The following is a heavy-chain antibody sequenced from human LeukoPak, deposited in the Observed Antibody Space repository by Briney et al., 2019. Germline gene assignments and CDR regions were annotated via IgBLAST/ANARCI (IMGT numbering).Heavy chain of an antibody. Sequence: GGSLRLSCAASGFTFSSYEMNWVRQAPGKGLEWVSYISSSGSTIYYADSVKGRFTISRDNAKNSLYLQMNSLRAEDMALYYCAKDYYYGSGSYYSGGAFDIWGQGTMVTVSS. V-gene: IGHV3-48*03. J-gene: IGHJ3*02. D-gene: IGHD3-10*01. CDR1: GFTFSSYE. CDR2: ISSSGSTI. CDR3: AKDYYYGSGSYYSGGAFDI.